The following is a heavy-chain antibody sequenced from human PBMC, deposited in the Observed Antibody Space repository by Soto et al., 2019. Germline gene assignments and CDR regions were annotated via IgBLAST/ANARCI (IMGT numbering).Heavy chain of an antibody. CDR2: ISWNSGSI. D-gene: IGHD3-10*01. J-gene: IGHJ6*02. CDR1: GFTFDDYA. CDR3: AKDIGSITMVRGVIRDYYYGMDV. V-gene: IGHV3-9*01. Sequence: EVQLVESGGGLVQPGRSLRLSCAASGFTFDDYAMHWVRQAPGKGLEWVSGISWNSGSIGYADSVKGRFTISRDNAKDSLYLQMNSIRAEDTALYYCAKDIGSITMVRGVIRDYYYGMDVWGQGTTVTVSS.